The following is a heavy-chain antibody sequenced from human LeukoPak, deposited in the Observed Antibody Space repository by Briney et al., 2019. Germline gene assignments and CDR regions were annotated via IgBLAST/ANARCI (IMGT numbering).Heavy chain of an antibody. V-gene: IGHV3-21*01. CDR3: ARDLRVTTSRSYYYYYGMDV. CDR1: GFTFSSYS. Sequence: GGSLRLSCAASGFTFSSYSMNWVRQAPGKGLEWVSSISSSSSYIYYADSVKGRFTISRDNAKNSLYLQVNSLRAEDTAVYYCARDLRVTTSRSYYYYYGMDVWGQGTTVTVSS. D-gene: IGHD4-17*01. J-gene: IGHJ6*02. CDR2: ISSSSSYI.